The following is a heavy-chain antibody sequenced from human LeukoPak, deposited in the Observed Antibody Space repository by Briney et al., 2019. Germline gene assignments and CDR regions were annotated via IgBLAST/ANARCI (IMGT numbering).Heavy chain of an antibody. CDR2: IQSDGSNK. CDR3: AKTKSITMIVVVITTGYYFDY. V-gene: IGHV3-30*02. CDR1: GFTFSSYG. Sequence: PGGSLRLSCAASGFTFSSYGMHWVRQAPGKGLEWVAFIQSDGSNKYYADSVKGRFTISRDSSKNTVYLQMNSLRAEDTAVYYCAKTKSITMIVVVITTGYYFDYWGQGTLVTVSS. D-gene: IGHD3-22*01. J-gene: IGHJ4*02.